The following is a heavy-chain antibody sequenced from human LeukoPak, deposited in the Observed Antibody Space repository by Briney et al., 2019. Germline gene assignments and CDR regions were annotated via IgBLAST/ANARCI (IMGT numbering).Heavy chain of an antibody. CDR2: IDPGDSDT. CDR3: ASYYSDSSGYYYPDY. CDR1: GYSFTNYW. D-gene: IGHD3-22*01. J-gene: IGHJ4*02. V-gene: IGHV5-51*01. Sequence: GESLKISCKGSGYSFTNYWIGWVRQMPGKGLEWMGIIDPGDSDTRYSPSFQGQVTLSADKSISTAYLQWSSLKASDTAMYYCASYYSDSSGYYYPDYWGQGTLVTVSS.